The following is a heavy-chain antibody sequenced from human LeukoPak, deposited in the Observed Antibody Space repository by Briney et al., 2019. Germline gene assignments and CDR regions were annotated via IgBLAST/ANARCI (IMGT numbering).Heavy chain of an antibody. Sequence: GGSLRLSCATSGFTFTTYWMSWVRQAPGKGREWVANINQGGSGRYYVDSVKGRFTISRDNARNSLYLQMDSLRAEDSGVYYCARDHYVSHYWGQGTLVTVSS. V-gene: IGHV3-7*01. J-gene: IGHJ4*02. CDR3: ARDHYVSHY. CDR1: GFTFTTYW. D-gene: IGHD3-10*02. CDR2: INQGGSGR.